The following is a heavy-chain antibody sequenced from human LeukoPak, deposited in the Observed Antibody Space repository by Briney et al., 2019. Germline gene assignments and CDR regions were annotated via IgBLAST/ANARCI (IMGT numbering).Heavy chain of an antibody. J-gene: IGHJ5*02. D-gene: IGHD3-10*01. Sequence: PSGTLSLTCTVSGDSISSTNRWCWVRQPPGKGLGWIGEIYHSRSTNYNPPRKSRVTISVDKSKNQFSRKVNSVTAADTAVYYCARWLVRGNRANFFDPWGQGTLVTVSS. CDR2: IYHSRST. V-gene: IGHV4-4*02. CDR1: GDSISSTNR. CDR3: ARWLVRGNRANFFDP.